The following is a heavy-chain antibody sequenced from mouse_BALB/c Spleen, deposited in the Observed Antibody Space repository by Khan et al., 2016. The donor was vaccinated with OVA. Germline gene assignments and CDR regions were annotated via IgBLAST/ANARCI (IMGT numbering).Heavy chain of an antibody. V-gene: IGHV3-8*02. D-gene: IGHD1-3*01. Sequence: VQLQQSGPSLVQPSQTLSLTCSVTGDSITSGFWSWVRKFPGNKLEYMGYMIYSGYTYYNPSLKGRFSILRHISKNQYYPQLNSETTEDTATYYCARSTYKSAFAYWVQGALVTVSA. CDR1: GDSITSGF. CDR3: ARSTYKSAFAY. J-gene: IGHJ3*01. CDR2: MIYSGYT.